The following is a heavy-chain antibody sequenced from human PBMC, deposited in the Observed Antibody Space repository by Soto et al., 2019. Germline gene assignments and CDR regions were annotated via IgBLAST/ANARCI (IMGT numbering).Heavy chain of an antibody. CDR1: GGSISSYY. D-gene: IGHD3-10*01. J-gene: IGHJ5*02. Sequence: SETLSLTCTVSGGSISSYYWSWIRQPPGKGLEWIGYIYYSGSTNYNPSLKSRVTISVDTSKNQFSLKLSSVTAADTAVYYCARASYGSGSYDHWFDPWGQGTLVTVSS. V-gene: IGHV4-59*01. CDR3: ARASYGSGSYDHWFDP. CDR2: IYYSGST.